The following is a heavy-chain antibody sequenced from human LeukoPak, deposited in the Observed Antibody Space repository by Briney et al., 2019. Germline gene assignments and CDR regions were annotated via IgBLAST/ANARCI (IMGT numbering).Heavy chain of an antibody. CDR1: GFTFSSYE. CDR2: ISSSGSTI. J-gene: IGHJ4*02. CDR3: TTHLKTTVVTDFDY. V-gene: IGHV3-48*03. Sequence: PGGSLRLSCAASGFTFSSYEMNWVRQAPGKGLEWVSYISSSGSTIYYADSVKGRFTISRDNAKNSLYLQMNSLKTEDTAVYYCTTHLKTTVVTDFDYWGQGTLVTVSS. D-gene: IGHD4-23*01.